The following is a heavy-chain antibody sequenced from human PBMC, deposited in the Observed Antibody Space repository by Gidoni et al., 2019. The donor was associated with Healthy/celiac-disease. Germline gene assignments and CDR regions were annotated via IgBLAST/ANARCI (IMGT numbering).Heavy chain of an antibody. Sequence: QVQLQESGPGLVQPSQTLSLTCTVSGGSISSVDYYWSWIRQPPGKGLEWIGYIYYSGSTYYNPSLKSRVTISVDTSKNQFSLKLSSVTAADTAVYYCARGALERVLYYYGSGSPIDYWGQGTLVTVSS. CDR1: GGSISSVDYY. D-gene: IGHD3-10*01. CDR2: IYYSGST. J-gene: IGHJ4*02. V-gene: IGHV4-30-4*01. CDR3: ARGALERVLYYYGSGSPIDY.